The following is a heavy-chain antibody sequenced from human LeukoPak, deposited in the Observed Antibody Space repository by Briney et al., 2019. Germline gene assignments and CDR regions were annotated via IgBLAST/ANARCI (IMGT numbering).Heavy chain of an antibody. Sequence: GGSLRLSCAASGFTFINYAMTWVRQAPGKGLEWVSAISGSGSSTYYADSVKGRFTVSRDNSKSTLYLHMNTLRVEDTAVYYCAKDLGTSRDFDYWGQGTLVTVSP. J-gene: IGHJ4*02. CDR1: GFTFINYA. CDR3: AKDLGTSRDFDY. V-gene: IGHV3-23*01. D-gene: IGHD2-2*01. CDR2: ISGSGSST.